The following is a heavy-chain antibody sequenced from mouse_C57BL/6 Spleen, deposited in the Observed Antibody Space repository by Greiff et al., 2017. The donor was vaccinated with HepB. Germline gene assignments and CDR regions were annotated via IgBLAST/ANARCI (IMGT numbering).Heavy chain of an antibody. Sequence: QVQLQQPGAELVMPGASVKLSCKASGYTFTSYWMHWVKQRPGQGLEWIGEIDPSDSYTNYNQKFKGKSTLTVDKSSSTAYMQLSSLTSEDSAVYGCARRGLGSSYRFAYWGQGTLVTVSA. CDR2: IDPSDSYT. J-gene: IGHJ3*01. CDR3: ARRGLGSSYRFAY. CDR1: GYTFTSYW. V-gene: IGHV1-69*01. D-gene: IGHD1-1*01.